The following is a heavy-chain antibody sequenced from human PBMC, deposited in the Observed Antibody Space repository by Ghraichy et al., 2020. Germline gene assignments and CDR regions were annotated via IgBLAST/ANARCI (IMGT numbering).Heavy chain of an antibody. CDR1: GSTFNNYA. J-gene: IGHJ4*02. D-gene: IGHD5-24*01. CDR3: ARSRQGWLQFFPDS. CDR2: ISGNARNK. V-gene: IGHV3-23*01. Sequence: GGSLRLSCAASGSTFNNYAMNWVRQGPGKGLEWISTISGNARNKYYADSVKGRFTISTDRSQHTLFLHMNSLRAEDTAVYYCARSRQGWLQFFPDSWGQGTLVTVSS.